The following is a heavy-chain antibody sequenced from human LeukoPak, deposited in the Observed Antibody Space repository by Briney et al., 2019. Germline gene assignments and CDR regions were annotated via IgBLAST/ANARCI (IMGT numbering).Heavy chain of an antibody. D-gene: IGHD3-10*01. V-gene: IGHV3-15*01. CDR1: GFTFRNPW. Sequence: PGGSLRLSCAGSGFTFRNPWMSWVRQAPGEGLEWVGRIKTKTEGGTTDYAAPVKGRFTISRDDSKNTLYLQMNSLKSEDTAVYDCATVGRRGELDYWGQGTLVTVSS. J-gene: IGHJ4*02. CDR3: ATVGRRGELDY. CDR2: IKTKTEGGTT.